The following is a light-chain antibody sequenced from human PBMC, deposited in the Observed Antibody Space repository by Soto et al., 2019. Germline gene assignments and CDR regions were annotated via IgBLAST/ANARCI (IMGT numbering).Light chain of an antibody. CDR2: AAS. Sequence: DIQMTQSPTSLSASVGDRVSITCRASQGISNYLAWFQQKPGKPPRSLIYAASRLHNGVPSKFSGSGSGTDFTLTISRLEPEDSATYYCQHYNTDPWTFGQGTKVEVK. V-gene: IGKV1-16*02. CDR1: QGISNY. J-gene: IGKJ1*01. CDR3: QHYNTDPWT.